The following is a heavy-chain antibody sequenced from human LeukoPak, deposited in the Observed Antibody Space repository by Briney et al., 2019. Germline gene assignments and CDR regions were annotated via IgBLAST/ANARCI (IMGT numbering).Heavy chain of an antibody. Sequence: QTGGSLRLSCAASGFSFTSYWMSWVRQAPGKGLEWVSLISGNAGSTYYADSVKGRFTISRDITKNTLYLQMNSLRAEDTAVYYCAKDGQLVPPSDYWGQGTLVTVSS. CDR3: AKDGQLVPPSDY. D-gene: IGHD6-6*01. J-gene: IGHJ4*02. CDR2: ISGNAGST. V-gene: IGHV3-23*01. CDR1: GFSFTSYW.